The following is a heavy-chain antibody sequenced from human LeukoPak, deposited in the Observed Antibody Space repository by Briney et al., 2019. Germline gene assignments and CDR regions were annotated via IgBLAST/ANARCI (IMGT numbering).Heavy chain of an antibody. CDR2: IYYSGST. CDR1: GGSFSGYY. Sequence: SETLSLTCAVYGGSFSGYYWSWIRQPPGKGLEWIGYIYYSGSTNYNPSLKSRVTISVDMSKNQFSLKLSSVTAADTAVYYCARGIRPRTVSLGYWGQGTLVTVSS. J-gene: IGHJ4*02. V-gene: IGHV4-59*08. D-gene: IGHD4-17*01. CDR3: ARGIRPRTVSLGY.